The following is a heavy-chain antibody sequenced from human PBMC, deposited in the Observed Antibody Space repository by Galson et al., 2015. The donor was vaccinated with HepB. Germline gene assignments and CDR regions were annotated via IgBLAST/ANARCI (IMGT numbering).Heavy chain of an antibody. CDR2: ISSSSSYI. CDR1: GFTFSSYS. CDR3: ARGPGPSIPAATTY. D-gene: IGHD2-15*01. Sequence: SLRLSCAASGFTFSSYSMNWVRQAPGKGLEWVSSISSSSSYIYYADSVKGRFTISRDNAKNSLYLQMNSLRAEDTAVYYCARGPGPSIPAATTYWGQGTLVTVSS. V-gene: IGHV3-21*01. J-gene: IGHJ4*02.